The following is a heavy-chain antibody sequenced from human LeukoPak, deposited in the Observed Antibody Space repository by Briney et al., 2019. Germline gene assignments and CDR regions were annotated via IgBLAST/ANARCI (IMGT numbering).Heavy chain of an antibody. CDR3: AREYLTSGYSQGFDY. D-gene: IGHD3-22*01. CDR2: ISTRGSTI. V-gene: IGHV3-11*04. Sequence: GGSLRLSCAASGFAVSSNYMSWVRQAPGKGLEWVSYISTRGSTIYYADSVKGRFTISRDNTKNSLYLQMNSLRAEDTAVYYCAREYLTSGYSQGFDYWGQGTLVTVSS. CDR1: GFAVSSNY. J-gene: IGHJ4*02.